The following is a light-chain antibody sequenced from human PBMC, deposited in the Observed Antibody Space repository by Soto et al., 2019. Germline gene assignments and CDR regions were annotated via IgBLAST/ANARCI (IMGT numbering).Light chain of an antibody. CDR3: SSYTSSRTLL. V-gene: IGLV2-14*01. CDR1: SSDVGGYKY. J-gene: IGLJ2*01. Sequence: QSALTQPASVSGSTGQSITSSCTGTSSDVGGYKYVSWYQQHPGKAPKVMIYDVSNRPSGVSNRFSGSKSGNTASLTISGLQAEDEADYYCSSYTSSRTLLFGGGTKLTVL. CDR2: DVS.